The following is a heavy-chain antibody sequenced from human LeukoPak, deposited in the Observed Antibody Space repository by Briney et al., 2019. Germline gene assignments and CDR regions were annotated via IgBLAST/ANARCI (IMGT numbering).Heavy chain of an antibody. CDR1: GFTFSSYW. J-gene: IGHJ4*02. CDR2: IQQHGSVK. Sequence: GGSLRLSCAASGFTFSSYWMSWVRQAPGKGLEWVANIQQHGSVKYYVDSAKGRFTISRDYGENSMFLEMNSLRADDTAVYYCARGSRDNSGYRYYFDYWGQGTLVTVSS. CDR3: ARGSRDNSGYRYYFDY. V-gene: IGHV3-7*01. D-gene: IGHD3-22*01.